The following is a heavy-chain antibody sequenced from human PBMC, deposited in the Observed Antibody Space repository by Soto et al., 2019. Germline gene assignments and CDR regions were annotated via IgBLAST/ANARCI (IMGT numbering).Heavy chain of an antibody. D-gene: IGHD1-26*01. Sequence: TSETLSLTCTVSGGSISSYYWSWIRQPPGKGLEWIGYIYYSGSTNYNPSLKSRVTISVDTSKNQFSLKLSSVTAADTAVYYCARKELWFDPWGQGTLVTVSS. CDR2: IYYSGST. CDR1: GGSISSYY. J-gene: IGHJ5*02. CDR3: ARKELWFDP. V-gene: IGHV4-59*01.